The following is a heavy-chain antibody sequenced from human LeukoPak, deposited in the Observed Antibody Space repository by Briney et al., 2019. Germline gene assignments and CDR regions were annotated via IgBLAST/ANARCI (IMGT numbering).Heavy chain of an antibody. CDR1: GLTFDDYA. D-gene: IGHD3-22*01. CDR2: ISWNSGSI. J-gene: IGHJ4*02. V-gene: IGHV3-9*01. Sequence: GGSLRLSCAASGLTFDDYAMHWVRQAPGKGLEWVSGISWNSGSIGYADSVKGRFTISRDNAKNSLYLQMNSLRAEDTAVYYCARVDYYDSSGPFDYWGQGTLVTVSS. CDR3: ARVDYYDSSGPFDY.